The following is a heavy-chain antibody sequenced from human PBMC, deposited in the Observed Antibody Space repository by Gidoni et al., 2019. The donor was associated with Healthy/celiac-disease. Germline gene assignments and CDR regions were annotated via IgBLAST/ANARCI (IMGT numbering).Heavy chain of an antibody. J-gene: IGHJ6*02. Sequence: QVQLVESGGGVVQPGRSLRLPCAASSFTFRSYGIHWVRQATGKGMEWLDFISDDGSNEYSADYVKGRFTISRDNSKNTLYLQMNSLRAEDTAVYYCFRFQTQQLVRGYGMDVWGQGTTVTVSS. CDR1: SFTFRSYG. D-gene: IGHD6-13*01. V-gene: IGHV3-30*03. CDR3: FRFQTQQLVRGYGMDV. CDR2: ISDDGSNE.